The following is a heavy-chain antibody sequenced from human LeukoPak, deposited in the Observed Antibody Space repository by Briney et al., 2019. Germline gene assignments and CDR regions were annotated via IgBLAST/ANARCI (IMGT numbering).Heavy chain of an antibody. J-gene: IGHJ4*02. V-gene: IGHV4-39*01. CDR2: IHDSGRT. Sequence: SETLSLTCTVSSDSIITSSYWWGWIRQPPGKGLEWIGSIHDSGRTHYSPSLKSRVTLPVDTSRNQFSLKLSSVNAADTAVYYCARQRGLGLWYFDYWGRGTLVTVSS. CDR3: ARQRGLGLWYFDY. CDR1: SDSIITSSYW. D-gene: IGHD3-16*01.